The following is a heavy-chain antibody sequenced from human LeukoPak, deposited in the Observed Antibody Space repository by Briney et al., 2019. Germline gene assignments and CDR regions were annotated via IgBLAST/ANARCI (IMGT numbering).Heavy chain of an antibody. CDR3: ATGGTYSSCYQYLD. CDR2: IYSSGGT. Sequence: SETLSLTCTVPGGSISSNYWNWIRQPPGKGLELIGLIYSSGGTNYNPSLKSRVTISVDTSKNQFSLRLTSVTAADTAVYYCATGGTYSSCYQYLDWGQGTLVTVSS. CDR1: GGSISSNY. J-gene: IGHJ4*02. D-gene: IGHD3-22*01. V-gene: IGHV4-59*01.